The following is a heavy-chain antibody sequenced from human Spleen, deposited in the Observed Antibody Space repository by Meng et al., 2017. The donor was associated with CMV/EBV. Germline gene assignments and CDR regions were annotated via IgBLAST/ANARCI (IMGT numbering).Heavy chain of an antibody. D-gene: IGHD3-3*01. Sequence: GESLKISCAASGFIFSGSAMHWVRQASGKGLEWVSSLNFGGGGTDYADSVKGRFTISRDNSKNTLYLQMHSLRAEDTAMYYCAKHNSRVVIGGGVDYWGQGTLVTVSS. CDR2: LNFGGGGT. CDR1: GFIFSGSA. J-gene: IGHJ4*02. V-gene: IGHV3-23*01. CDR3: AKHNSRVVIGGGVDY.